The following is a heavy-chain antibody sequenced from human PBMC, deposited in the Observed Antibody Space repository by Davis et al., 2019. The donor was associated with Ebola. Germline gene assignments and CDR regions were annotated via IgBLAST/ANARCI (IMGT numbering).Heavy chain of an antibody. Sequence: AASVKVSCKASGGTFSSYAFSWVRQAPGQGLEWMGGIIPIFGTANYAQKFQGRVTITADESTSTAYMELSSLRSEDTAVYYCARDRHCSSTDCPIYYYYYYMDVWGKGTTVTVSS. V-gene: IGHV1-69*13. D-gene: IGHD2-2*01. CDR1: GGTFSSYA. J-gene: IGHJ6*03. CDR3: ARDRHCSSTDCPIYYYYYYMDV. CDR2: IIPIFGTA.